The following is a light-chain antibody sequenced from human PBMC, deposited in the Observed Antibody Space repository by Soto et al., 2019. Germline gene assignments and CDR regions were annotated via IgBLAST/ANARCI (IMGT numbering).Light chain of an antibody. Sequence: QSVLTQPASVSGSPGQSITISCTGTSRDVGNYNLVSWYQQHPDKAPKLIIYEVTERPSGVSDRFSGSKSGNTASLTISGLQADDEADYYCCSYADTYVFGTGTKVTVL. CDR1: SRDVGNYNL. CDR2: EVT. J-gene: IGLJ1*01. V-gene: IGLV2-23*02. CDR3: CSYADTYV.